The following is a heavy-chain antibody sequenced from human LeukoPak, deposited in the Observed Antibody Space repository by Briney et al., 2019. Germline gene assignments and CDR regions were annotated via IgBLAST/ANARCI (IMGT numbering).Heavy chain of an antibody. D-gene: IGHD2-2*01. J-gene: IGHJ5*02. CDR1: GGSISSGSYY. Sequence: SETLSLTCTVSGGSISSGSYYWSWIRQPAGKGLEWIGRIYTSGSTNYNPSLKSRVTISVDTSKNQFSLKLSSVTAADTAVYYCAREGEGNVAVPAAIWFDPWGQGTLVTVSS. CDR2: IYTSGST. CDR3: AREGEGNVAVPAAIWFDP. V-gene: IGHV4-61*02.